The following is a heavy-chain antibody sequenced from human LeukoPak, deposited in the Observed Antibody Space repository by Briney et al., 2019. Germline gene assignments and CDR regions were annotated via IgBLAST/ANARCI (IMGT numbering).Heavy chain of an antibody. CDR1: GFTVSSNY. CDR3: ARVDYYGSGSYPATFDP. Sequence: GRSLRLSCAASGFTVSSNYMSWVRQAPGKGLEWVSVIYSGGSTYYADSVKGRFTISRDNSKNTLYLQMNSLRAEDTAVYYCARVDYYGSGSYPATFDPWGQGTLVTVSS. D-gene: IGHD3-10*01. J-gene: IGHJ5*02. V-gene: IGHV3-53*01. CDR2: IYSGGST.